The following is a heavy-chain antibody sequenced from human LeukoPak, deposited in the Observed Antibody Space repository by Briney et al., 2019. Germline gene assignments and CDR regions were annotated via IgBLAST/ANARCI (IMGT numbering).Heavy chain of an antibody. J-gene: IGHJ4*02. CDR2: IKQDGSEK. CDR1: GFTFSSYW. CDR3: ARVGSGYDFDFDY. V-gene: IGHV3-7*01. Sequence: GGSLRLSCAASGFTFSSYWMSWVRQAPGKGLEWVANIKQDGSEKHYVDSVKGRFTISRDNAKNSLYLQMNSLRAEDTAVYYCARVGSGYDFDFDYWGQGTLVTVSS. D-gene: IGHD5-12*01.